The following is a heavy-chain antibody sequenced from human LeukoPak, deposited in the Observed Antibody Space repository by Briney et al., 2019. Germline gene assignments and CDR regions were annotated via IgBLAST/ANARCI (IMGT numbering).Heavy chain of an antibody. CDR1: GFTFSSYA. CDR3: ARDGAVSSGYHFDY. D-gene: IGHD3-22*01. J-gene: IGHJ4*02. Sequence: GGSLRLSCAASGFTFSSYAMHWVRQAPGKGLEYVSAISSNGGSTYYANSVKGRFTISRDNSKNTLYLQMGSLRAEDMAVYYCARDGAVSSGYHFDYWSQGTLVTVSS. CDR2: ISSNGGST. V-gene: IGHV3-64*01.